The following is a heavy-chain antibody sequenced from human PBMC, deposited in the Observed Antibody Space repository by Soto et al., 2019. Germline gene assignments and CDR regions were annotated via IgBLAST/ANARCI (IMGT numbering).Heavy chain of an antibody. J-gene: IGHJ4*02. Sequence: GGSLRLSCAASGFTFSSYGMHWVRQAPGKGLEWVAVISYDGSNKYYADSVKGRFTISRDNSKNTLYLQMNSLRAEDTAVYYCAKARNMVRGGVDYWGQGTLVTVSS. CDR2: ISYDGSNK. D-gene: IGHD3-10*01. V-gene: IGHV3-30*18. CDR1: GFTFSSYG. CDR3: AKARNMVRGGVDY.